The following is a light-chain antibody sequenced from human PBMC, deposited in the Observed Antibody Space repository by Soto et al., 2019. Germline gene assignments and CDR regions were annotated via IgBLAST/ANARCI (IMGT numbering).Light chain of an antibody. V-gene: IGKV1-5*01. CDR1: QSISSW. CDR3: QQYNSYPWT. J-gene: IGKJ1*01. CDR2: DAS. Sequence: DIQMTQSPSTLSASVVYIVTITCRASQSISSWLAWYQQKPGKAPKLLIYDASSLESGVPSRFSGSGSGTEFTLTISSLQPDDFATYYCQQYNSYPWTCGQGTKGDIK.